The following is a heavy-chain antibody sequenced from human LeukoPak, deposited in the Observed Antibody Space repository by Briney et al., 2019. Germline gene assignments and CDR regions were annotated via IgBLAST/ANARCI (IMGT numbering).Heavy chain of an antibody. CDR1: GGSISSYY. CDR3: ARRHVEYSSSSDPYYFDY. Sequence: SETLSLTCTVSGGSISSYYWSWIRQPPGEGLEWIGYIYYSGSTNYNPSLKSRVTISVDTSKNQFSLKLSSVTAADTAVYYCARRHVEYSSSSDPYYFDYWGQGTLVTVSS. J-gene: IGHJ4*02. V-gene: IGHV4-59*01. CDR2: IYYSGST. D-gene: IGHD6-6*01.